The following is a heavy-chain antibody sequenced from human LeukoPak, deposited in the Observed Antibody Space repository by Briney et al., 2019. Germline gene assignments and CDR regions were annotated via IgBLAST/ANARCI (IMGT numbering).Heavy chain of an antibody. D-gene: IGHD6-13*01. CDR2: FDPEDGET. CDR3: ATFDYSSSWYVGFDY. V-gene: IGHV1-24*01. CDR1: GYTLTELS. Sequence: ASVKVSCKVSGYTLTELSIHWVRQAPGKGLEWMGGFDPEDGETIYAQKFQGRVTMTEDTSTDTAYMELSSLISEDTALYYCATFDYSSSWYVGFDYWGQGAPVTVSS. J-gene: IGHJ4*02.